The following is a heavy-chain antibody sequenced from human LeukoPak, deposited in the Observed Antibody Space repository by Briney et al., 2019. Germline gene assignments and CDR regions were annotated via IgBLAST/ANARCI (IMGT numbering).Heavy chain of an antibody. J-gene: IGHJ4*02. CDR3: ARLRGTGDIDY. CDR1: GDSISSSSYY. D-gene: IGHD7-27*01. CDR2: IYYSGST. V-gene: IGHV4-39*01. Sequence: SETLSLTCTVSGDSISSSSYYWGWIRQPAGKGLEWIGSIYYSGSTYYNPSLKSRVTISVDTSKNQFSLKLSSVTAADTAVYYCARLRGTGDIDYWGQGTLVTVSS.